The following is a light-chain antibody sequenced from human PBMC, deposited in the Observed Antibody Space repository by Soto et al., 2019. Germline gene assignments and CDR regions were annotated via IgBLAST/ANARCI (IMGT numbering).Light chain of an antibody. J-gene: IGKJ1*01. CDR1: QSLVHSDGNTY. V-gene: IGKV2-24*01. CDR3: MQATQSHWT. Sequence: DTVLTQTQLSSPVILGQAAFISCTSSQSLVHSDGNTYLSWFQQRPGQPPRLLIYKVSDRFSGVPERFSGSGAGTDFTLTISSVEAEDGGSYYCMQATQSHWTFGKGTKVDIK. CDR2: KVS.